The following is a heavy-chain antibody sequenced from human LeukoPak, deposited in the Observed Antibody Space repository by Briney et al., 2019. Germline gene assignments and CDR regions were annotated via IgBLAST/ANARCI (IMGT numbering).Heavy chain of an antibody. V-gene: IGHV1-18*01. CDR1: GYTFTNFE. J-gene: IGHJ6*02. CDR3: ARDRYCSGAGCYSNYYGMDV. D-gene: IGHD2-15*01. CDR2: ISANNGNT. Sequence: GASVKVSCKASGYTFTNFEMNWVRQAPGQGLEWMGWISANNGNTNYAQKLQGRVTMTTDTSTSTAYMELTSLRSDDTAVYYCARDRYCSGAGCYSNYYGMDVWGQGTTVTASS.